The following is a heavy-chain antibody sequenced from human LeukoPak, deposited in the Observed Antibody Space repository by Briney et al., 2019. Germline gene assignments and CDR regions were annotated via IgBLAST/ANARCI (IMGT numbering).Heavy chain of an antibody. D-gene: IGHD4-23*01. V-gene: IGHV1-69*13. Sequence: SVKVSCKASGYTFTSYDINWVRQAPGQGLEWMGGIIPIFGTANYAQKFQGRVTITADESTSTAYMELSSLRSEDTAVYYCARLLRWAHCNWGQGTLVTVSS. CDR2: IIPIFGTA. CDR3: ARLLRWAHCN. CDR1: GYTFTSYD. J-gene: IGHJ4*02.